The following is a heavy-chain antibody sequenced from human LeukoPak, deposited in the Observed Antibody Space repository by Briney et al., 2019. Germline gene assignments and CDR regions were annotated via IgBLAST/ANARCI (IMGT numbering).Heavy chain of an antibody. Sequence: PGGSLRLSCAASGFTVSSNYMSWVRQAPGKGLEWVSDIYSGGSTYYADSVRGRFTISRDNSKNTLYLQMNSLRAEDTAVYYCARGSYYDSSGPGDFDYWGQGTLVTVSS. CDR3: ARGSYYDSSGPGDFDY. D-gene: IGHD3-22*01. CDR1: GFTVSSNY. CDR2: IYSGGST. J-gene: IGHJ4*02. V-gene: IGHV3-53*01.